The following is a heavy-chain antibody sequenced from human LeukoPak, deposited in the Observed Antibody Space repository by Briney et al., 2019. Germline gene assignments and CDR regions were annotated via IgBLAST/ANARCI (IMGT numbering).Heavy chain of an antibody. Sequence: SETLSLTCTVSGGSISSYYWSWIRQPPGKGLEWTGYIYYSGSTNYNPSLKSRVTISVDTSKNQFSLKLSSVTAADTAVYYCARARRIAAADYWGQGTLVTVSS. V-gene: IGHV4-59*01. CDR1: GGSISSYY. D-gene: IGHD6-13*01. J-gene: IGHJ4*02. CDR3: ARARRIAAADY. CDR2: IYYSGST.